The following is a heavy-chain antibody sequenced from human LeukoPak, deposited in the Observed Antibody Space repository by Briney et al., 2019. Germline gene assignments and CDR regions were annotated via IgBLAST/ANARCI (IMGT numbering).Heavy chain of an antibody. D-gene: IGHD3-3*01. CDR3: ASTSSPDLRAPPEDY. CDR2: INHSGST. Sequence: SETLSLTCTVSGGSISGYYWSWIRQPPGKGLEWIGEINHSGSTNYNPSLKSRVTISVDTSKNQFSLKLSSVTAADTAVYYCASTSSPDLRAPPEDYWGQGTLVTVSS. CDR1: GGSISGYY. V-gene: IGHV4-34*01. J-gene: IGHJ4*02.